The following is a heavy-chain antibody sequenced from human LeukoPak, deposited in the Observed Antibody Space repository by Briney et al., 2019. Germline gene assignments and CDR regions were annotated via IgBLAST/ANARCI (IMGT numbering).Heavy chain of an antibody. CDR1: GFTFSSYW. V-gene: IGHV3-30*18. Sequence: GGSLRLSCAASGFTFSSYWMHWVRQAPGKGLEGVAVISYDGSNKYYADSVKGRFTISRDNSKNTVYLQMNSLRAEDTAVYYCAKGGSYRSQPYFDYWGQGTPVTVSS. J-gene: IGHJ4*02. CDR2: ISYDGSNK. CDR3: AKGGSYRSQPYFDY. D-gene: IGHD3-16*02.